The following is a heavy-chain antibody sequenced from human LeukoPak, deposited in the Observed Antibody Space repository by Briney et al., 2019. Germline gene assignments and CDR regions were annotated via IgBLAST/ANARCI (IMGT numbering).Heavy chain of an antibody. D-gene: IGHD2-15*01. V-gene: IGHV3-43*02. Sequence: GGSLRLSCAPSGFSFDDYAIHWVRQPPGKGLDWVSLISGDGGSTYYADSVKGRFTISRDNSKNSLYLQMNSLRTEDTALYYCAKVPLASTDDAFGIWGQGTMVTVSS. CDR1: GFSFDDYA. J-gene: IGHJ3*02. CDR3: AKVPLASTDDAFGI. CDR2: ISGDGGST.